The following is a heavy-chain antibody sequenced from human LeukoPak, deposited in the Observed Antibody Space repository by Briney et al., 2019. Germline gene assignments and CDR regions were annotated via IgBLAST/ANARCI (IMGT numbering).Heavy chain of an antibody. CDR2: IRSKTDSGTT. Sequence: RSGVSLRLSCAASGFTLSSGWMHWVRQAPGKGLEWVGLIRSKTDSGTTDYAALVKGRFTISRDDSENTLYLQMNSLRTEDTGIYYCITLSRSDPWGQGTLVTVSS. V-gene: IGHV3-15*01. J-gene: IGHJ5*02. CDR3: ITLSRSDP. CDR1: GFTLSSGW.